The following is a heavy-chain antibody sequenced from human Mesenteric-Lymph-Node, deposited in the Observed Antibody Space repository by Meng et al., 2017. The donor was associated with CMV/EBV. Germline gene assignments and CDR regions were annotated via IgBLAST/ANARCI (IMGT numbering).Heavy chain of an antibody. V-gene: IGHV3-21*01. CDR3: AREGVFDTSGYYYIVY. D-gene: IGHD3-22*01. CDR2: ISSSSSYI. J-gene: IGHJ4*02. Sequence: GGSLRLSCAASGFMFSSYSMNWVRQAPGKGLEWVASISSSSSYISYADSVKGRFTISRDNAKNSLYLQMNSLRAEDTAVYYCAREGVFDTSGYYYIVYWGQGTLVTVSS. CDR1: GFMFSSYS.